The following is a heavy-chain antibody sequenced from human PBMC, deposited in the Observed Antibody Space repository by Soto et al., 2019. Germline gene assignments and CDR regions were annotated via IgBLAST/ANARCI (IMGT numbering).Heavy chain of an antibody. CDR1: GFTFSSQA. V-gene: IGHV3-23*01. Sequence: XGSLRLSCAACGFTFSSQAMSGVRQAPGKGLEWVSSVSGGVTTTFYAESVKGRFTISRDKSKNTLYLQMNSLRADDTAVYYCPREGATTAGWFGRKFDSCGQGTQVTVSS. D-gene: IGHD2-21*02. CDR2: VSGGVTTT. J-gene: IGHJ4*02. CDR3: PREGATTAGWFGRKFDS.